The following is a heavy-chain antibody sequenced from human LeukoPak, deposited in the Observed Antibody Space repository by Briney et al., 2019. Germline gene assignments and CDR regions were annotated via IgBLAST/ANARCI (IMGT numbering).Heavy chain of an antibody. V-gene: IGHV4-39*01. J-gene: IGHJ6*03. CDR3: ARPSREYYYIDV. Sequence: SETLSLTCTVSSDSIISNSYYWGWIRQPPGKGLEWIGSLYSGGSTYYNPSLKSRVTISVDTSKKQFSLKLSSVTAADTAVYYCARPSREYYYIDVWGKGTTVTVSS. CDR2: LYSGGST. CDR1: SDSIISNSYY.